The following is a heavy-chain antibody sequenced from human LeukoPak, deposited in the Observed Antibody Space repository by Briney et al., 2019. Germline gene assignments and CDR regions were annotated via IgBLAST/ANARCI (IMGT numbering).Heavy chain of an antibody. CDR1: GFTFSAYA. Sequence: GTSLRLSCVTSGFTFSAYAMHWVRQAPGKGLEWVAFIPHYGNKRYYADSVKGRFTISRDNSKNTLYLQMNTLRAEDTAVYYCANPTYADYWGQGTLVTVSS. CDR3: ANPTYADY. CDR2: IPHYGNKR. V-gene: IGHV3-30*18. D-gene: IGHD2-8*01. J-gene: IGHJ4*02.